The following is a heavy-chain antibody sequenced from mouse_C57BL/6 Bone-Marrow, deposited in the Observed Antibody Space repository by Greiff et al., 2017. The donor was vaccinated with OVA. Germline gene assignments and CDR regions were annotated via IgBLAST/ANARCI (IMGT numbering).Heavy chain of an antibody. CDR1: GYTFTSYW. Sequence: QVQLQPGAELVKPGASVKLSCKASGYTFTSYWMHWVKQRPGRGLEWIGRIDPNSGGTKYNEKFKSKATLTVDKPSSTAYMQLSSLTSEDSAVYYCARLDYGREYAMDYWGQGTSVTVSS. V-gene: IGHV1-72*01. CDR3: ARLDYGREYAMDY. CDR2: IDPNSGGT. J-gene: IGHJ4*01. D-gene: IGHD2-4*01.